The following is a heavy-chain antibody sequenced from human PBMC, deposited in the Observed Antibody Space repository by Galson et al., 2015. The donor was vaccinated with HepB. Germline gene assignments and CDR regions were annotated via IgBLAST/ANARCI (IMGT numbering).Heavy chain of an antibody. V-gene: IGHV1-18*04. Sequence: SVKVSCKASGYTFTSYGISWVRQAPGQGLEWMGWISAYNGNTNYAQKLQGRVTMTTDTSTSTAYMELRSLRSDDTAVYYCARAPDFGYCSSTSCYLGMDVWGQGTTVTVTS. D-gene: IGHD2-2*03. J-gene: IGHJ6*02. CDR3: ARAPDFGYCSSTSCYLGMDV. CDR2: ISAYNGNT. CDR1: GYTFTSYG.